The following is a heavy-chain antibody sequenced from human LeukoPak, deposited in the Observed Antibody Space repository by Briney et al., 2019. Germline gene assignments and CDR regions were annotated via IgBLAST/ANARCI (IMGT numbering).Heavy chain of an antibody. CDR1: GLTFSNYA. CDR2: ISGSGGST. Sequence: GGSLRLSCAASGLTFSNYAMSWVRQAPGKGLEWVSAISGSGGSTYYADSVKGRFTISRDNSKNTLYLQMNSLRAEDTAVYYCAKAVGGSWQSYYYYMDVWGKGTTVTVSS. D-gene: IGHD2-15*01. J-gene: IGHJ6*03. V-gene: IGHV3-23*01. CDR3: AKAVGGSWQSYYYYMDV.